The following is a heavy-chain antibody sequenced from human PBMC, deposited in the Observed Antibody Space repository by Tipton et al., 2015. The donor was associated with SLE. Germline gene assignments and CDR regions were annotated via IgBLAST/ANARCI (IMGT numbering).Heavy chain of an antibody. CDR2: IETDGRST. J-gene: IGHJ6*02. CDR3: AKVPNYYAIDV. CDR1: GFSFSSYY. Sequence: SLRLSCAASGFSFSSYYMNWVRQVPGKGLAWVSRIETDGRSTAYADSVKGRFTVSRDNSKNTLYLQMNSLRAEDTAMYYCAKVPNYYAIDVWGQGTTVTVSS. V-gene: IGHV3-74*01.